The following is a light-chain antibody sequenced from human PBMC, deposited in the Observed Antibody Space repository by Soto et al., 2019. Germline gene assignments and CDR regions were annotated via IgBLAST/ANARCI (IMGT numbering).Light chain of an antibody. CDR3: QRYNSAPFS. CDR2: AAS. CDR1: QGIGNY. V-gene: IGKV1-27*01. J-gene: IGKJ3*01. Sequence: DIQMTQSPSSLSASVEDRVPITCRASQGIGNYLAWYQQKPGKVPKLLIYAASTLQSGAPSRFSGSGSGTDFTLIISSLQPEDVATYYCQRYNSAPFSFGPGTKVDIK.